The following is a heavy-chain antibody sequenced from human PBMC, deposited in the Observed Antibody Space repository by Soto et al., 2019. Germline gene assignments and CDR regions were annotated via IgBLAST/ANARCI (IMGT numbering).Heavy chain of an antibody. J-gene: IGHJ5*02. D-gene: IGHD3-10*01. CDR2: MNPNSGNT. CDR1: GYTFTSYD. V-gene: IGHV1-8*01. Sequence: QVQLVQSGAEVKKPGASVKVSYKASGYTFTSYDINWVRQATGQGLEWMGWMNPNSGNTGYAQKFQGRVTMTRNTSISTAYMELSSLRSEDTAVYYCASMVRGVIVKTNNWFDPWGQGTLVTVSS. CDR3: ASMVRGVIVKTNNWFDP.